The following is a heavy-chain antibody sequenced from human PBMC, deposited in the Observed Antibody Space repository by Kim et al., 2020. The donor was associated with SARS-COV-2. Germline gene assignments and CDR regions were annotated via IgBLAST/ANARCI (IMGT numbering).Heavy chain of an antibody. CDR3: ARAGAVTTLRERDYYNGMDV. CDR1: GDTFSSYP. Sequence: SVKVSCRASGDTFSSYPLSWVRQAPGQGLEWMGGIIPIFGTTNYAQKFQGRVTITADESTNTAYMELSSLRFEDTAVYYCARAGAVTTLRERDYYNGMDVWGQGTTVTVSS. V-gene: IGHV1-69*13. J-gene: IGHJ6*02. D-gene: IGHD4-17*01. CDR2: IIPIFGTT.